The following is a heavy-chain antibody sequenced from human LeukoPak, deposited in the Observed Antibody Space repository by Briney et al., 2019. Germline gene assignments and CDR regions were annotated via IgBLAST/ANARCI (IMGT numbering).Heavy chain of an antibody. CDR1: GVSFSGFY. V-gene: IGHV4-34*01. D-gene: IGHD3-3*01. CDR3: ARVDYDFWSGYYVPFDY. J-gene: IGHJ4*02. CDR2: INYTGST. Sequence: SETLSLTCAVYGVSFSGFYWSWIRHVPGKGLEWIGEINYTGSTSYNPSLKSRVTISVDTSQTQFFLLLTSVTAADTAVYYCARVDYDFWSGYYVPFDYWGQGALVTVSS.